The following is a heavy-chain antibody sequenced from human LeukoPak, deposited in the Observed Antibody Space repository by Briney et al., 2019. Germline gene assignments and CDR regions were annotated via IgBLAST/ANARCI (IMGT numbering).Heavy chain of an antibody. CDR3: VRGGWELDY. D-gene: IGHD4-23*01. CDR1: GFTVRDFW. V-gene: IGHV3-7*01. J-gene: IGHJ4*02. Sequence: GGSLRLSCGASGFTVRDFWMAWFRQAPGKGLEWVAHIKEDGTAKYYVDSVRGRFTISKDDDKNSLSLQMNSLRVEDTAVYYCVRGGWELDYWGQGTLVTVSS. CDR2: IKEDGTAK.